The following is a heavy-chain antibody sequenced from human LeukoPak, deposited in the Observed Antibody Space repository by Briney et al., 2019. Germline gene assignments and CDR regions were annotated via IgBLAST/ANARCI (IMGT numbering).Heavy chain of an antibody. V-gene: IGHV3-74*01. J-gene: IGHJ1*01. CDR2: IKSDGST. CDR3: ARAPSEIGGYYPEYFRH. D-gene: IGHD3-22*01. Sequence: GGSLRLSCAASGFTFSTYWMHWVRQAPGKGLVWVSRIKSDGSTNYADSVKGRFTISRDNAKNTVSLQTNSLRPEDTGVYYCARAPSEIGGYYPEYFRHWGQGTLVTVSS. CDR1: GFTFSTYW.